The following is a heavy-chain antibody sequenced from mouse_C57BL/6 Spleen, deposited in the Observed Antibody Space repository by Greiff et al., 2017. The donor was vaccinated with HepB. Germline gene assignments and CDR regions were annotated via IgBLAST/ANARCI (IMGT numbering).Heavy chain of an antibody. CDR3: ASEILHSNERAMDY. CDR2: IYPGSGST. CDR1: GYTFTSYW. J-gene: IGHJ4*01. V-gene: IGHV1-55*01. Sequence: QVQLQQPGAELVKPGASVKMSCKASGYTFTSYWITWVKQRPGQGLEWIGDIYPGSGSTNYNEKFKSKATLTVDTSSSTAYMQLSSLTSEDSAVYYCASEILHSNERAMDYWGQGTSVTVSS. D-gene: IGHD2-5*01.